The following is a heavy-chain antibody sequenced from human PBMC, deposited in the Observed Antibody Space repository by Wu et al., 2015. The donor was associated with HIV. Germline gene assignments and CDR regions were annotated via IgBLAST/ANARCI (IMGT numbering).Heavy chain of an antibody. CDR2: ISAYNGHT. CDR3: AREQDTRGNSGWQTFDY. Sequence: QVQLVQSGDEVKKPGASVKVSCKTSGFVFITYGIGWVRQAPGQGLEWMGWISAYNGHTNYVQKFQDRITMTTDTSTRTAYMELRTLRFDDTAVYYCAREQDTRGNSGWQTFDYWGQGTLVTVSS. D-gene: IGHD6-19*01. CDR1: GFVFITYG. J-gene: IGHJ4*02. V-gene: IGHV1-18*04.